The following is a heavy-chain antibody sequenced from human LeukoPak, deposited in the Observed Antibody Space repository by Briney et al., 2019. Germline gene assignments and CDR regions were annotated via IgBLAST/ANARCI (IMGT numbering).Heavy chain of an antibody. V-gene: IGHV3-48*04. J-gene: IGHJ4*02. CDR2: IRRNSRTT. D-gene: IGHD1-1*01. CDR3: ARWPGTFDY. CDR1: GSDFSSHN. Sequence: GGSLRLSCAVSGSDFSSHNFHWVRQAPGKGLEWVSFIRRNSRTTYYADSVKGRFTISRDDAKNLVYLQMNSLGAEDTAVYYCARWPGTFDYWGQGTLVTVSS.